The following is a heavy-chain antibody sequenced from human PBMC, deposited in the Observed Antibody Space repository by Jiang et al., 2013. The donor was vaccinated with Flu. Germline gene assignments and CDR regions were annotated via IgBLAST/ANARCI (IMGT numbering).Heavy chain of an antibody. Sequence: GAEVKKPGASVIISCKASGYTFISYAIHWVRQAPGQRLEWMGWINVGNGNTKYSQEFLGRVTITRDTSAITAYMELSSLRSEDTAVYYCARRVGRTFDYWGQGTLVTVSS. J-gene: IGHJ4*02. V-gene: IGHV1-3*01. D-gene: IGHD3-16*01. CDR1: GYTFISYA. CDR3: ARRVGRTFDY. CDR2: INVGNGNT.